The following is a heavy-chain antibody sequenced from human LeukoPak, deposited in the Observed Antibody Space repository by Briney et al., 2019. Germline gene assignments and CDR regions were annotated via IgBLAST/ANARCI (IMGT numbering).Heavy chain of an antibody. CDR1: GYTFTAYY. V-gene: IGHV1-2*02. CDR3: ARGARNYYGSGSP. J-gene: IGHJ5*02. Sequence: ASVKVSCKASGYTFTAYYMHWVRQAPGQGLEWMGWINPNSGGTNYAQKFQGRVTMTRDTSISTAYMELSRLRSDDTAVYYCARGARNYYGSGSPWGQGTLVTVSS. CDR2: INPNSGGT. D-gene: IGHD3-10*01.